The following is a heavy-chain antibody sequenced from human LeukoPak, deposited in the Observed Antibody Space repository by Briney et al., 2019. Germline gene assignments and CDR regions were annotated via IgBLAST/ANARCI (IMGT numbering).Heavy chain of an antibody. D-gene: IGHD2-21*02. V-gene: IGHV3-23*01. CDR1: GFIFSDYA. J-gene: IGHJ4*02. CDR2: ITGSGGST. Sequence: PGGSLRLSCAAPGFIFSDYAMNWVRQAPGKGLEWVSAITGSGGSTYYADSVKGRFTISRDKSKDTLYLQMNSLRAEDTAVYYCARDDVAYCGTDCYWGAYWGQGTLVTVSS. CDR3: ARDDVAYCGTDCYWGAY.